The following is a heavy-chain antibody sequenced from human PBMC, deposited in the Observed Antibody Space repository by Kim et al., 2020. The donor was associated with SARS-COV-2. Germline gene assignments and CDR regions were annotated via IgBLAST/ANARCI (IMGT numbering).Heavy chain of an antibody. Sequence: SETLSLTCTVSGGSISSSSYYWGWIRQPPGKGLEWIGSIYYSGSTYYNPSLKSRVTISVDTSKNQFSLKLSSVTAADTAVYYCARHDIVVVVAATASRWFDPWGQGTLVTVSS. CDR1: GGSISSSSYY. D-gene: IGHD2-15*01. CDR3: ARHDIVVVVAATASRWFDP. J-gene: IGHJ5*02. CDR2: IYYSGST. V-gene: IGHV4-39*01.